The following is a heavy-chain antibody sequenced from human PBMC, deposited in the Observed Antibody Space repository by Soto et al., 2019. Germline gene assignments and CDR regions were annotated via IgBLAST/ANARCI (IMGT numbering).Heavy chain of an antibody. D-gene: IGHD3-10*01. CDR3: ARDFSGGGVPRSDY. CDR1: GFTFSSYS. CDR2: ISSSSSTI. V-gene: IGHV3-48*02. J-gene: IGHJ4*02. Sequence: GGSLRLSCAASGFTFSSYSMNWVRQAPGKGLEWVSYISSSSSTIYYADSVKGRFTISRDNAKNPLYLQMNSLRDEDTAVYYCARDFSGGGVPRSDYWGQGTLVTVSS.